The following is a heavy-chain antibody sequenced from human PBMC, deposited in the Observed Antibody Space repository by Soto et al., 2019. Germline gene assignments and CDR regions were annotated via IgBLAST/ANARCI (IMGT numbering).Heavy chain of an antibody. CDR1: GFTFTSSA. V-gene: IGHV1-58*01. D-gene: IGHD2-8*01. Sequence: ASVKVSCKAPGFTFTSSAFQWVRQARGQRLGWIGWIAVGSGYTNYAQRFQDRFTLTRDMSTATTYMELSRLTSEDTAIYYCAADATAWQQMVPSDYWGQGTLVTVSS. J-gene: IGHJ4*02. CDR2: IAVGSGYT. CDR3: AADATAWQQMVPSDY.